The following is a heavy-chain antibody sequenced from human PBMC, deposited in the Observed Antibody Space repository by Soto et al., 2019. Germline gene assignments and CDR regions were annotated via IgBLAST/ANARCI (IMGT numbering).Heavy chain of an antibody. CDR3: ARDCSSTSCSCMDV. CDR1: GLTFSTYW. V-gene: IGHV3-7*01. Sequence: GGSLRLSCVASGLTFSTYWMTWVRQAPGKGLEWVANIKYDGSERYYVDSVKGRFTISRDNAENSLYLQMNSLRAEDTAVYYCARDCSSTSCSCMDVWGQGTTVTVSS. CDR2: IKYDGSER. J-gene: IGHJ6*02. D-gene: IGHD2-2*01.